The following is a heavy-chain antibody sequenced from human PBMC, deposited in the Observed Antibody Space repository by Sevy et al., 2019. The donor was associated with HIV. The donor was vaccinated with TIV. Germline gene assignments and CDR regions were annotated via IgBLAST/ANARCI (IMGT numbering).Heavy chain of an antibody. CDR2: VSYDGRNK. J-gene: IGHJ4*02. CDR3: ARELGVAGPEEFDY. CDR1: GFTFSFYT. D-gene: IGHD6-19*01. Sequence: GGSLRLSCVASGFTFSFYTMHWVRQAPGKGLEWVAAVSYDGRNKYYADSVKGRFAISRVNSNNTLFLQMNTLRGEDTAVYYCARELGVAGPEEFDYWGQGTLVTVSS. V-gene: IGHV3-30*09.